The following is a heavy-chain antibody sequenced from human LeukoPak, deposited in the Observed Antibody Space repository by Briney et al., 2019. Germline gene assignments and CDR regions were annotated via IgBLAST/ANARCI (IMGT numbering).Heavy chain of an antibody. CDR2: IKEDGSEK. J-gene: IGHJ4*02. D-gene: IGHD6-19*01. CDR3: ARDWAVAGTGY. CDR1: GFTFSSYW. V-gene: IGHV3-7*05. Sequence: PGGSLRRSCAASGFTFSSYWMSWVRQVPGKGLEWVANIKEDGSEKNYVDSVKGRFTISRDNAKNSLYLEMNSLRAEDTAVYYCARDWAVAGTGYWGQGTLVTVSS.